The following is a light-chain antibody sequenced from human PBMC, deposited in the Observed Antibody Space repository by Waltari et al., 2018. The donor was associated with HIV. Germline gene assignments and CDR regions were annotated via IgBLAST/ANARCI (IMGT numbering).Light chain of an antibody. Sequence: QSALTQPASVSGSPGQSITISCTGTSSDVGGYNYVSWYQQPPGKAPNLMIYEVSNRPSGVSNRFSGSKSGNTASLTISGLQAEDEADYHCSSYTRSSTWVFGGGTKLTVL. CDR2: EVS. CDR1: SSDVGGYNY. J-gene: IGLJ3*02. CDR3: SSYTRSSTWV. V-gene: IGLV2-14*01.